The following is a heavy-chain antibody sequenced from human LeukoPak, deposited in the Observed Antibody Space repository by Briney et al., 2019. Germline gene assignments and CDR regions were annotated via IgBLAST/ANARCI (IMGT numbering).Heavy chain of an antibody. D-gene: IGHD3-16*01. Sequence: GGSLRLSCAASGSTFSSYWMNWARQAPGKGLEWVASINHNGNVNYYVDSVKGRFTISRDNAKNSLHPQMSNLRAEDTAVYFCARGGGLDVWGQGATVTVSS. CDR3: ARGGGLDV. CDR1: GSTFSSYW. V-gene: IGHV3-7*03. CDR2: INHNGNVN. J-gene: IGHJ6*02.